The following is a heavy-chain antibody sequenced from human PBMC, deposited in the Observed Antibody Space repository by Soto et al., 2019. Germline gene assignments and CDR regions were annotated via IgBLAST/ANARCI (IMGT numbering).Heavy chain of an antibody. J-gene: IGHJ6*02. CDR3: ARSGYYPYYYYYGMDV. Sequence: ASVKVSCKASGYTFTSYYMHWVRQAPGQGLEWMGRINPSGGSTSYAQKFQGRVTMTRDTSASTVYMELSSLRSEDTAVYYCARSGYYPYYYYYGMDVWGQGTTVTVSS. V-gene: IGHV1-46*01. CDR1: GYTFTSYY. CDR2: INPSGGST. D-gene: IGHD3-3*01.